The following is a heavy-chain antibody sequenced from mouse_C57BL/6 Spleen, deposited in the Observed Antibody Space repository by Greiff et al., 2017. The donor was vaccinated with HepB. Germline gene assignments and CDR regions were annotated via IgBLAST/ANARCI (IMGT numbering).Heavy chain of an antibody. V-gene: IGHV5-4*01. CDR3: ARDRGMIRYFDY. CDR2: ISDGGSYT. CDR1: GFTFSSYA. Sequence: DVKLVESGGGLVKPGGSLKLSCAASGFTFSSYAMSWVRQTPEKRLEWVATISDGGSYTYYPDNVKGRFTISRDNAKNNLYLQMSHLKSEDTAMYYCARDRGMIRYFDYWGQGTTLTVSS. D-gene: IGHD2-4*01. J-gene: IGHJ2*01.